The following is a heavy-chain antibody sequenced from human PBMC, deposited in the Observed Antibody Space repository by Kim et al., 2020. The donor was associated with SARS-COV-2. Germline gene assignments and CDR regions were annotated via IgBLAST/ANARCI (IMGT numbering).Heavy chain of an antibody. J-gene: IGHJ2*01. Sequence: SETLSLTCAVYGGSFSGYYWSWIRQPPGKGLEWIGEINHSGSTNYNPSLKSRVTISVDTSKNQFSLKLSSVTAADTAVYYCARERGRANWDRYWYFDLWGRGTLVTVSS. D-gene: IGHD7-27*01. CDR3: ARERGRANWDRYWYFDL. CDR1: GGSFSGYY. CDR2: INHSGST. V-gene: IGHV4-34*01.